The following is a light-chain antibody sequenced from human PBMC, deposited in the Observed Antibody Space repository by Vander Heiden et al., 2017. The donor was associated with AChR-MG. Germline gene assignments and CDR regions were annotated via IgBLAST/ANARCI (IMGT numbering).Light chain of an antibody. J-gene: IGLJ2*01. CDR1: SSNIGSNT. Sequence: QSVLPQPPSASGTPGQRVTLSCSGSSSNIGSNTVNWYQQLPGTAPKLLIYSSNERPSGVRDRFSGSKSGTSASLASSGLQAEDEADYYCAAWDDSRNGVVFGGGTTLTVL. V-gene: IGLV1-44*01. CDR2: SSN. CDR3: AAWDDSRNGVV.